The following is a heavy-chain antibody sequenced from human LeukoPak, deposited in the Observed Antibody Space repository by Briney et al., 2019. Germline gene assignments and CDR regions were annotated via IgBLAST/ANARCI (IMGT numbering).Heavy chain of an antibody. V-gene: IGHV3-49*04. D-gene: IGHD3-3*01. CDR2: IRSKAFGSTA. CDR3: TREKNHALWSGHGY. CDR1: GFTFGDYL. J-gene: IGHJ4*02. Sequence: GGSLRLSCTASGFTFGDYLLRWVRQAPGKGLEWVGFIRSKAFGSTAEYGASVKDRFTISRDDSKSIVYLQMNSLETEDTAVYYCTREKNHALWSGHGYWGQGTLVTVSS.